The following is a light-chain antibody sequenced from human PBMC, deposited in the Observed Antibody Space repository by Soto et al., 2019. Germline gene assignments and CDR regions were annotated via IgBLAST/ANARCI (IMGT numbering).Light chain of an antibody. J-gene: IGKJ1*01. V-gene: IGKV3-20*01. CDR2: GAS. Sequence: EIVLTQSPGTLSLSPGARAPLSCRASQSVSNNYLAWYQHNPGQAPRLLIYGASNRATGIPDRFSGSGSGTDFTLTISRLEPDDFAVYYCQQYGSSPGTFGQGTKVDIK. CDR1: QSVSNNY. CDR3: QQYGSSPGT.